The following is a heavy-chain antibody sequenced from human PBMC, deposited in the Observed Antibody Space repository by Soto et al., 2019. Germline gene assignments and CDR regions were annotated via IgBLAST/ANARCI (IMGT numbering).Heavy chain of an antibody. V-gene: IGHV1-69*13. J-gene: IGHJ3*02. CDR3: ATYHQSSSWYPSRDAFEI. CDR1: GGTFSSYA. D-gene: IGHD6-13*01. CDR2: IIPIFGTA. Sequence: SVKVSCKASGGTFSSYAISWVRQAPGQGLEWMGGIIPIFGTANYAQKFQGRVTITADESTSTAYMELSSLRSEDTAVYYCATYHQSSSWYPSRDAFEIWGQGTMVAVSS.